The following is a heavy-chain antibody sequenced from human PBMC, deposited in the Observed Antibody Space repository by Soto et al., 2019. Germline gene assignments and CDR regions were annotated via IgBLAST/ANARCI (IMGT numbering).Heavy chain of an antibody. J-gene: IGHJ3*02. CDR3: AKAGRITMVRGAWVGAFDI. CDR2: ISWNSGSI. D-gene: IGHD3-10*01. Sequence: GGSLRLSCAASGFTFDDYAMHWVRQAPGKGLEWVSGISWNSGSIGYADSVKGRFTISRDNAKNSLYLQMNSLRAEDTALYYCAKAGRITMVRGAWVGAFDIWGQGTMVTVSS. CDR1: GFTFDDYA. V-gene: IGHV3-9*01.